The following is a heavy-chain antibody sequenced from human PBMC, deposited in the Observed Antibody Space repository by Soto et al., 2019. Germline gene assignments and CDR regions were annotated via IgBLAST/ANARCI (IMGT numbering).Heavy chain of an antibody. CDR2: IYYSGST. D-gene: IGHD2-21*02. V-gene: IGHV4-59*01. CDR1: GGSISSYY. CDR3: VRYRQKCGGDCDDAFDI. Sequence: SETLSLTCTVSGGSISSYYWSWIRQPPGKGLEWIGYIYYSGSTNYNPSLKSRVTISVDTSKNQFSLKLSSVTAADTAVYYCVRYRQKCGGDCDDAFDIWGQGTMVTVSS. J-gene: IGHJ3*02.